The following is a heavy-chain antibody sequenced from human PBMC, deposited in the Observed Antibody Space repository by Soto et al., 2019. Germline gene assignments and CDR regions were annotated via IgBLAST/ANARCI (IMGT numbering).Heavy chain of an antibody. CDR1: GYTFTSYD. Sequence: ASVKVSCKASGYTFTSYDINWVRQATGQGLEWMGWMNPNRGNTGYAQKFQGRVTMTRNTSISTAYMELSSLRSEDTAVYYCASIYESSGYADYWGQGTLVTVSS. V-gene: IGHV1-8*01. CDR2: MNPNRGNT. J-gene: IGHJ4*02. D-gene: IGHD3-22*01. CDR3: ASIYESSGYADY.